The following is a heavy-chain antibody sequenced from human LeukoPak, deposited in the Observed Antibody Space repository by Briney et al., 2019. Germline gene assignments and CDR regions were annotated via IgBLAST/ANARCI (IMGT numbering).Heavy chain of an antibody. CDR2: VNLQGST. V-gene: IGHV4-4*02. J-gene: IGHJ4*02. CDR1: GGSITSTNY. CDR3: AREGGPYRPLDY. Sequence: PSGPLSLPCGVSGGSITSTNYWTWVRQPPGKGLEWLGEVNLQGSTNYNPSLMGRVAISVDMSENHISLQLTSVTAADTAVYYCAREGGPYRPLDYSGQGTLVTVSS.